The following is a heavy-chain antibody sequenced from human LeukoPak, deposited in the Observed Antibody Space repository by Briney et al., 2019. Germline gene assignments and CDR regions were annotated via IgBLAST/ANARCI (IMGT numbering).Heavy chain of an antibody. V-gene: IGHV1-18*01. J-gene: IGHJ4*02. CDR3: AREGASLLISSIRCNGGPCPGGRFDN. CDR1: GYTFSNYG. Sequence: ASVKVSCKASGYTFSNYGISWVRQAPGQGLEWMGWISSYNDNTNYAQKLQGRVTMTTDTSTSTAYMELSGLRSDDTAVYFCAREGASLLISSIRCNGGPCPGGRFDNWGQGTLVTVSS. D-gene: IGHD2-15*01. CDR2: ISSYNDNT.